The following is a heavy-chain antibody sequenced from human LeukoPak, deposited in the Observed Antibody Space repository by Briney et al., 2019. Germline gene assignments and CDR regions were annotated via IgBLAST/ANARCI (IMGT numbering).Heavy chain of an antibody. CDR1: GFTFRNYW. V-gene: IGHV3-48*04. Sequence: GGSLRLSCAASGFTFRNYWMGWVRQAPGKGLEWVSYISSSSSTIYYADSVKGRFTISRDNAKNSLYLQMNSLRAEDTAVYYCARAITRSYYYYMDVWGKGTTVTVSS. D-gene: IGHD1-14*01. CDR3: ARAITRSYYYYMDV. CDR2: ISSSSSTI. J-gene: IGHJ6*03.